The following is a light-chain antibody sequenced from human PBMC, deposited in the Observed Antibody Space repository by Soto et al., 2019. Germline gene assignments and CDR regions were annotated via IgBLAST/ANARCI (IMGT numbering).Light chain of an antibody. CDR1: SSNIGAGYD. Sequence: QSVLTQPPSVSGAPGQRVTISCTGSSSNIGAGYDVHWYQQLPGTAPKLLIYGNSNRPSGVPDRFSGSKSGTSASLATTGLQAEDEADYYCQSYDSSLSALYVFGTGTKVTV. J-gene: IGLJ1*01. CDR3: QSYDSSLSALYV. CDR2: GNS. V-gene: IGLV1-40*01.